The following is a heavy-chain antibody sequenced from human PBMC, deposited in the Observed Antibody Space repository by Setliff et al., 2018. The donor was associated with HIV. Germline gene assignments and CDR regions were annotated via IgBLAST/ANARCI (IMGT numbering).Heavy chain of an antibody. CDR3: ARGFSGDYIFTGYMDV. CDR2: VHHSGTT. Sequence: SETLSLTCSVSGYTITSNYYWGWIRHLPGKGLEWIGSVHHSGTTYYRPSLKSRVTMSVDTSKNQFSLKLSSVTAADTAVYYCARGFSGDYIFTGYMDVWGKGNTVTVSS. V-gene: IGHV4-38-2*02. D-gene: IGHD3-3*01. J-gene: IGHJ6*03. CDR1: GYTITSNYY.